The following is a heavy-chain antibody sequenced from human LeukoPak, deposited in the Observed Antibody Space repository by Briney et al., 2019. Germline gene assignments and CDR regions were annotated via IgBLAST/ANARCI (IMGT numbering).Heavy chain of an antibody. CDR1: GYSFTSYW. CDR3: ARQRISGSYFGSAFDI. V-gene: IGHV5-51*01. CDR2: IYPGDSDT. D-gene: IGHD1-26*01. J-gene: IGHJ3*02. Sequence: KAGESLKISCKGSGYSFTSYWIGWVRQMPGKGLEWMGIIYPGDSDTKYSPSFQGQVTISADKSITTAYLQWNSLKASDTAMYYCARQRISGSYFGSAFDIWGQGTMVTVSS.